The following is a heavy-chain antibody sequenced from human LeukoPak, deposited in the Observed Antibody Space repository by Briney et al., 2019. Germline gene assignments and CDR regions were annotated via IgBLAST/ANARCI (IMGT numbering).Heavy chain of an antibody. Sequence: GGSLRLSCAASGFTLSNAWMHWVRQAPGKGPVWVSRINSDGTSTSYANSVKGRFTISRDDSKNTLHLQMNNLRAEDTAVYYCAPRTAAAGSSGNWGQGALVTVSS. CDR1: GFTLSNAW. J-gene: IGHJ4*02. V-gene: IGHV3-74*01. D-gene: IGHD6-13*01. CDR2: INSDGTST. CDR3: APRTAAAGSSGN.